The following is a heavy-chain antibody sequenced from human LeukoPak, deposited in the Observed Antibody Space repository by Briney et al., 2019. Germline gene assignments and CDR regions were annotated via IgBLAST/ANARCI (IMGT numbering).Heavy chain of an antibody. CDR3: ARGLSKAAVAGNWFDP. CDR1: GGSFSGYY. D-gene: IGHD6-19*01. V-gene: IGHV4-34*01. CDR2: INHSGST. Sequence: SETPSLTCAVYGGSFSGYYWSWIRQPPGKGLEWIGEINHSGSTNYNPSLKSRVTISVDTSKNQFSLKLSSVTAADTAVYYCARGLSKAAVAGNWFDPWGQGTLVTVSS. J-gene: IGHJ5*02.